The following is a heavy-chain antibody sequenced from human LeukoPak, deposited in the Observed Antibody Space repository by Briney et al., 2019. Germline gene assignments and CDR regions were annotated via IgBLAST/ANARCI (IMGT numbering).Heavy chain of an antibody. Sequence: SVKVSCKASGGTFNTYATTWVRQAPGQGLEWMGRIIPILDVADSAQRFQGRVTITADRSTSTVYMELNSLRSEDTAIYYCARFPVRGYTYGSVIHHMDVWGQGTTVIVSS. CDR3: ARFPVRGYTYGSVIHHMDV. J-gene: IGHJ6*02. D-gene: IGHD5-18*01. CDR2: IIPILDVA. CDR1: GGTFNTYA. V-gene: IGHV1-69*04.